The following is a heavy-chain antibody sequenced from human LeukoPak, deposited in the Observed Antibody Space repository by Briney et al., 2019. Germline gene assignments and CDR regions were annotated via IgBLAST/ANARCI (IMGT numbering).Heavy chain of an antibody. V-gene: IGHV1-8*01. J-gene: IGHJ4*02. CDR3: ARLDGETGFDY. D-gene: IGHD4-17*01. CDR1: GYTFTSYD. Sequence: ASVKVPCKASGYTFTSYDINWVRQATGQGLEWMGWMNPNSGNTGYAQKLQGRVTMTTDTSTSTAYMELRSLRSDDTAVYYCARLDGETGFDYWGQGTLVTVSS. CDR2: MNPNSGNT.